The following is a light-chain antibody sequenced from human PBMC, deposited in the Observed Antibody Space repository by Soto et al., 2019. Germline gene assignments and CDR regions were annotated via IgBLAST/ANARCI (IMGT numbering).Light chain of an antibody. CDR1: SSDIGHHNNYNY. CDR2: GVS. V-gene: IGLV2-14*01. Sequence: QSVLTQPASVSGSPGQSITIPCTGTSSDIGHHNNYNYVSWYQQHPGKAPTLLILGVSNRPSGISGRFSGSKSGNTASLTISGLQPEDEADYYCMSYTGSTTTHWVLGGGTKVTVL. J-gene: IGLJ3*02. CDR3: MSYTGSTTTHWV.